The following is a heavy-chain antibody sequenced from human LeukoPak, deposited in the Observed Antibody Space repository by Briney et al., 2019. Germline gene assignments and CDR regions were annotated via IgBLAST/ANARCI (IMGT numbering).Heavy chain of an antibody. CDR3: AKDLYSSSYFLDY. CDR1: GLNFSSYE. CDR2: TSSSGNTI. J-gene: IGHJ4*02. D-gene: IGHD6-13*01. Sequence: GGSLRLSCAASGLNFSSYEMNWVRQAPGKGLEWVSYTSSSGNTIFYADSVKGRFTISRDNAKNSLFLQMNRLRAEDTALYYCAKDLYSSSYFLDYWGQGTLVTASS. V-gene: IGHV3-48*03.